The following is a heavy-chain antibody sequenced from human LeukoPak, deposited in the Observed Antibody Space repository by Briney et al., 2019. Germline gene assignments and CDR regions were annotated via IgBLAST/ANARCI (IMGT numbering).Heavy chain of an antibody. V-gene: IGHV3-9*01. CDR3: AKELYSSGFGAFDI. Sequence: PGRSLRLSCAASGFTFDDYAMHWVRQAPGKGLEWVSGISWNSGSIGYADSVKGRFTISRDNAKNSLYLQMNSLRAEDTALYYCAKELYSSGFGAFDIWGQGTMVTVSS. CDR2: ISWNSGSI. CDR1: GFTFDDYA. J-gene: IGHJ3*02. D-gene: IGHD6-19*01.